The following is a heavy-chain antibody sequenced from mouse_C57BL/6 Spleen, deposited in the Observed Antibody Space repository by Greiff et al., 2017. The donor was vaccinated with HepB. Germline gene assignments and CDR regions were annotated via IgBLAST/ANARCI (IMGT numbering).Heavy chain of an antibody. Sequence: VQLQQPGAELVKPGASVKLSCKASGYTFTSYWMHWVKQRPGQGLEWIGMIHPNSGSTNYNEKFKSKATLTVDKSSSTAYMQLSSLTSEDSAVYYCARSGTTVVGLDYWGQGTTLTVSS. CDR3: ARSGTTVVGLDY. D-gene: IGHD1-1*01. V-gene: IGHV1-64*01. CDR1: GYTFTSYW. CDR2: IHPNSGST. J-gene: IGHJ2*01.